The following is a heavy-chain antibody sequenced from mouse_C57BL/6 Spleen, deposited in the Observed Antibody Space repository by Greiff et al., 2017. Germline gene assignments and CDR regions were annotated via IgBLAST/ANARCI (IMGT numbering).Heavy chain of an antibody. J-gene: IGHJ1*03. Sequence: EVKLVESGEGLVKPGGSLKLSCAASGFTFSSYAMSWVRQTPEQRLEWVAYISSGGDYIYYADTVKGRFTISRDNARNTLYLQMSSLKSEDTAMYYGTRDYGSCYWYFDVWGTGTTVTVSS. CDR2: ISSGGDYI. V-gene: IGHV5-9-1*02. D-gene: IGHD1-1*01. CDR3: TRDYGSCYWYFDV. CDR1: GFTFSSYA.